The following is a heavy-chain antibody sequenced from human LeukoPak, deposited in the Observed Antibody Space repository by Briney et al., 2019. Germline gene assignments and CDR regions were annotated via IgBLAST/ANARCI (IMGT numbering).Heavy chain of an antibody. V-gene: IGHV1-18*01. D-gene: IGHD3-22*01. CDR2: ISAYNGNT. J-gene: IGHJ4*02. CDR3: ARDLGAPYYDSSGYYYAFDY. Sequence: ASVKVSCKASGYTFTSYGISWVRQAPGQGLEWMGWISAYNGNTNYAQKLQGRVTMTTDTSTSTAYMELRSLRSDDTAVYYCARDLGAPYYDSSGYYYAFDYWGQGTLVTVSS. CDR1: GYTFTSYG.